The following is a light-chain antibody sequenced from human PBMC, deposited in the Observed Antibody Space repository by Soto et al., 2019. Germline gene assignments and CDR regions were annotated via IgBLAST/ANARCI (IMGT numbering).Light chain of an antibody. CDR3: NSYTGSSTYV. CDR2: EVS. V-gene: IGLV2-18*02. J-gene: IGLJ1*01. Sequence: QSALTQPPSVSGSPGQSVAISCTGTSSDVGSYNRVSWYQQPPGAAPKLMIYEVSNRPSGVPDCFSGSKSGNTASLTISGLQAEDEADYYCNSYTGSSTYVFGTGTKVTVL. CDR1: SSDVGSYNR.